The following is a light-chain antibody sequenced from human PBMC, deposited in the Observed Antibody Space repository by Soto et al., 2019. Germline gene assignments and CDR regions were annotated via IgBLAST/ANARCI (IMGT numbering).Light chain of an antibody. CDR3: QHYGGSPPNMCT. V-gene: IGKV3-20*01. J-gene: IGKJ2*02. CDR1: QFVSSSY. Sequence: EIVLTQSPGTLSLSPGERATLSCRASQFVSSSYLGWYQQKPGQAPRLLIYGASSRATGIPDRFSGSGSGTDFSLTISRLEPEDSAVYYCQHYGGSPPNMCTFGQGTKLEIK. CDR2: GAS.